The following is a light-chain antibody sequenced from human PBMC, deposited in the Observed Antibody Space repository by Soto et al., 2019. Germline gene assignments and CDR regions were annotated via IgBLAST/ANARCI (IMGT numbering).Light chain of an antibody. CDR3: AGWDDSRNGYV. Sequence: QAVLTHPPSASGTPGQRVTISCSGSSSNIGDNAVTWYQQLPGTTXXXXXXXXXXXXSGVPDRFSGYKSGTLASLAISGLQSEDEAEYYCAGWDDSRNGYVFGTGNKVT. CDR1: SSNIGDNA. J-gene: IGLJ1*01. V-gene: IGLV1-44*01. CDR2: XXX.